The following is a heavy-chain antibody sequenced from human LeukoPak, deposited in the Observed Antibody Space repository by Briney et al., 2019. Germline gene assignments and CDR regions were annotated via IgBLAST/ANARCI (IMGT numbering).Heavy chain of an antibody. D-gene: IGHD1-26*01. Sequence: SETLSLTCTVSGDSISSSSYYWGWIRQPPGKGLEWMGNIYYSGSTYYNPSLKSRVTISVDTSKNQFSVNLSSVTAADTAVYYCARDGIVGAIEYCFDYWGQGTLVTVSS. CDR1: GDSISSSSYY. CDR3: ARDGIVGAIEYCFDY. J-gene: IGHJ4*02. V-gene: IGHV4-39*02. CDR2: IYYSGST.